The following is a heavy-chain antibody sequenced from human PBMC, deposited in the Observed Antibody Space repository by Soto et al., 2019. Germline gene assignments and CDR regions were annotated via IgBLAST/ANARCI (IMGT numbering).Heavy chain of an antibody. V-gene: IGHV3-66*01. D-gene: IGHD2-15*01. Sequence: EVQLVESGGGLVQPGGSLRLSCAASGFTVSSNYMSWVRQAPGKGLEWVSVIYSGGSTYYADSVKGRFTISRDNSKNTLYLQMKSLRAEETAVYYCAREVVVAATPQMDMDVWGKGTTVTVSS. J-gene: IGHJ6*03. CDR1: GFTVSSNY. CDR3: AREVVVAATPQMDMDV. CDR2: IYSGGST.